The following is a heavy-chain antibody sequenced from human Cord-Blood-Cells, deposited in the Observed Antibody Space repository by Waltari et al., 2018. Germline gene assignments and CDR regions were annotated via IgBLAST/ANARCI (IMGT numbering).Heavy chain of an antibody. V-gene: IGHV1-3*01. J-gene: IGHJ4*02. CDR3: ARFSSAGGYNYDY. D-gene: IGHD5-12*01. Sequence: QVQLVQSGAEVKKPGASVKVSCKASGYPFTSYAMHWVRPAPGQRLEWMGWINAGNGNTKYSQKFQGRVTITRDTSASTAYMELSSLRSEDTAVYYCARFSSAGGYNYDYWGQGTLVTVSS. CDR1: GYPFTSYA. CDR2: INAGNGNT.